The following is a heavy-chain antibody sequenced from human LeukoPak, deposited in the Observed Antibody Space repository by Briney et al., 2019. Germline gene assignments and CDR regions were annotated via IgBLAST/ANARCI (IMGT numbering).Heavy chain of an antibody. CDR2: ISYDGSNK. Sequence: HPGGSQRLSCAASGFTFSSYAMHWVRQAPGKGLKWVAVISYDGSNKYYADSVKGRFTISRDNSKNTLYLQMNSLRAEDTAVYYCAKEGYCSATTCHNFDFWGQGTLVTVSS. J-gene: IGHJ4*02. CDR3: AKEGYCSATTCHNFDF. D-gene: IGHD2-2*02. CDR1: GFTFSSYA. V-gene: IGHV3-30-3*01.